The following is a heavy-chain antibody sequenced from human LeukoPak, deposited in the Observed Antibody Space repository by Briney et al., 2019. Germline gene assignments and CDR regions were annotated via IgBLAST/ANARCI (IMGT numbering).Heavy chain of an antibody. D-gene: IGHD2-15*01. V-gene: IGHV1-46*01. CDR2: INPSCGST. CDR3: AKQLGYCSDGSCYFPY. CDR1: GYTFTSYY. Sequence: ASVKVSCKASGYTFTSYYMHWVRQAPGQGLEWMEIINPSCGSTSYAQKFQGRVTMTRDTSTSTVYMELRSLRSEDTAVYYCAKQLGYCSDGSCYFPYWGQGTLVTVYS. J-gene: IGHJ4*02.